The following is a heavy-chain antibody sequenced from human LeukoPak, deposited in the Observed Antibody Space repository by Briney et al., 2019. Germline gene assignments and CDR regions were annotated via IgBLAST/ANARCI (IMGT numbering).Heavy chain of an antibody. D-gene: IGHD1-26*01. CDR3: ARHEGSRGSYYDGLEY. Sequence: SETLFLTCNVSGGSISRNTYYWGWIRQPPGKGLEWIGSIDYSGSTYHNPSLRSRIAISVDMSKNQFALRLSSATAADTAVYYCARHEGSRGSYYDGLEYSGQGILVTVSS. CDR1: GGSISRNTYY. J-gene: IGHJ4*02. V-gene: IGHV4-39*01. CDR2: IDYSGST.